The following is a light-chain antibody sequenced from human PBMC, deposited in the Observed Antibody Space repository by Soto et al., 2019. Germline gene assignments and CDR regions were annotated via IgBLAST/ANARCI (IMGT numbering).Light chain of an antibody. V-gene: IGKV4-1*01. CDR1: QSVLYSSNNENY. J-gene: IGKJ1*01. Sequence: DIVMTQSPDSLAVSLGERATIKCKSSQSVLYSSNNENYLAWYQQKPGQPPKLIIYWASTRESGVPDRFSGSGCGTDFTLTINSLQAEDVAVYYCQQYYSTPPTFGQGTRVEIK. CDR3: QQYYSTPPT. CDR2: WAS.